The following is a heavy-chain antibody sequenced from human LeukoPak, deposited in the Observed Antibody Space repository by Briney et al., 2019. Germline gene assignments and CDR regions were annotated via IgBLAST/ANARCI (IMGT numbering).Heavy chain of an antibody. D-gene: IGHD3-16*01. V-gene: IGHV3-49*04. Sequence: PGGSLRLSCAASGFTLGDYAMSWVRQAPGKGLEWVGFIRTEDYDGATDYGASVKGRFTISRDDSKNIAYLQMNSLNTEDTGIYFCTRIFGYYCFYMDVWGKGTTVIVSS. CDR3: TRIFGYYCFYMDV. J-gene: IGHJ6*03. CDR1: GFTLGDYA. CDR2: IRTEDYDGAT.